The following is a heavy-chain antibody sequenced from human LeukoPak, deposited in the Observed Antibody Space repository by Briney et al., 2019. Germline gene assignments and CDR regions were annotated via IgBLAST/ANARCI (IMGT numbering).Heavy chain of an antibody. J-gene: IGHJ6*03. D-gene: IGHD6-13*01. V-gene: IGHV1-2*02. CDR1: GYTFTGYY. Sequence: ASVKVSCKASGYTFTGYYMHWVRQAPGQGLEWMGWINPNSGGTNYAQKFQGRVTMTRDTSISTAYMELSRLRSDDTAVYYCAREGAAGTGDNYYYYMDVWGKGTTVTVSS. CDR2: INPNSGGT. CDR3: AREGAAGTGDNYYYYMDV.